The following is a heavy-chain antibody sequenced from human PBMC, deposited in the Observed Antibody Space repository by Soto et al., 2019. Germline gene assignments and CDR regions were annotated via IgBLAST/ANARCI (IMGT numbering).Heavy chain of an antibody. CDR3: KSGPLYSNYHWFDP. CDR1: GFTFSSYA. Sequence: GGSLRLSCAASGFTFSSYAMHWVRQAPGKGLEWVAVISYDGSNKYYADSVKGRFTISRDNSKNTLYLQMNSLRAEDTAVYYCKSGPLYSNYHWFDPWGQGTLVTVSS. D-gene: IGHD4-4*01. J-gene: IGHJ5*02. V-gene: IGHV3-30-3*01. CDR2: ISYDGSNK.